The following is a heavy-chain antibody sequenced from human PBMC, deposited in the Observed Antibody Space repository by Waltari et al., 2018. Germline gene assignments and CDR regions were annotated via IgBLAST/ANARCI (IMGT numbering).Heavy chain of an antibody. V-gene: IGHV1-69*04. CDR3: ARSSGGKQQPPTSYYYYYMDV. D-gene: IGHD6-13*01. CDR2: IIPILGIA. Sequence: QVQLVQSGAEVKKPGSSVKVSCKASGGTFSSYAISWVRQAPGQGLEWMGGIIPILGIANYAQKFQGRVTITADESTSTAYMELSSLRSEDTAVYYCARSSGGKQQPPTSYYYYYMDVWGKGTTVTVSS. J-gene: IGHJ6*03. CDR1: GGTFSSYA.